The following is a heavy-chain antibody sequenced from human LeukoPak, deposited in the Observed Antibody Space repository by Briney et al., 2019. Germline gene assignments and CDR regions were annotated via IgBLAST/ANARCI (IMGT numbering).Heavy chain of an antibody. J-gene: IGHJ4*02. CDR1: GVSISSSSYY. Sequence: SETLSLTCSVSGVSISSSSYYWAWIRQPPGKGLEWVGSIYFTGSTSYNPSLKSRVTASVDTSKSQFSLKLSSMTAADTAVYYCARTPKSTKRKRYYYGSGTNLGCFDYWGQGTLVTVSS. V-gene: IGHV4-39*01. D-gene: IGHD3-10*01. CDR2: IYFTGST. CDR3: ARTPKSTKRKRYYYGSGTNLGCFDY.